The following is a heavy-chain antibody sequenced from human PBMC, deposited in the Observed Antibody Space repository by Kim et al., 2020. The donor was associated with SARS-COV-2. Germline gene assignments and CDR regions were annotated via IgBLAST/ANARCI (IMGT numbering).Heavy chain of an antibody. Sequence: SVKVSCKASGDTFSSYAISWVRQAPGQGLEWMGGIIPVFKTANYVQKLQGRITMTADDSTSTAYMELSSLRSEDTAVYYCARGEMGENCSGGSCFPIDYWGQGTLVTVSS. CDR1: GDTFSSYA. J-gene: IGHJ4*02. CDR2: IIPVFKTA. CDR3: ARGEMGENCSGGSCFPIDY. V-gene: IGHV1-69*13. D-gene: IGHD2-15*01.